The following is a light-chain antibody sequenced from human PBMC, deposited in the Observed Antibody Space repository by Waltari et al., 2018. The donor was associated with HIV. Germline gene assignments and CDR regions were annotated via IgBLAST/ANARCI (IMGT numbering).Light chain of an antibody. CDR3: VVSYGGPRELGGGTKLRV. CDR1: TGAVTAGHY. Sequence: QAVVTQEPSLTVSPGGTVTLTCGSSTGAVTAGHYPYWFQQKPGQAPRTLIYDTFKKQSWAPARFSGALLGGQAVLTLSGARPEDGADYYCVVSYGGPRELGGGTKLRVFGGGTKLTVL. CDR2: DTF. J-gene: IGLJ3*02. V-gene: IGLV7-46*01.